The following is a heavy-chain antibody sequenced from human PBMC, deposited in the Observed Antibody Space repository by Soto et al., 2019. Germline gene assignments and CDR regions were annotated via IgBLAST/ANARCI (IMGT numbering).Heavy chain of an antibody. J-gene: IGHJ6*02. CDR1: GGSISSYY. Sequence: QVQLQESGPGLVKPSETLSLTCTVSGGSISSYYWSWIRQPPGKGLEWIGYIYYSGSTNYNPSLKIRVTISVDTSKNQFSLKLSSVTAADTAVYYCARVSYYYYGMDVWGQGTTVTVSS. V-gene: IGHV4-59*01. CDR3: ARVSYYYYGMDV. CDR2: IYYSGST.